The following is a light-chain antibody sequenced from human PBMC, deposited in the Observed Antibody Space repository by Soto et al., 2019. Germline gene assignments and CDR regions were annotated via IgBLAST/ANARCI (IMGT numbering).Light chain of an antibody. J-gene: IGKJ1*01. Sequence: EGVMTQSPPTLSVSSGERATLSRRASQSVRGNLAWYQQKPGQAPRLLIYGASTRATGIPDRFSGSGSGTDFTLTINRLEPEDFAVYYCQQYDSSPRTFGQGTKVDIK. CDR2: GAS. CDR3: QQYDSSPRT. V-gene: IGKV3-15*01. CDR1: QSVRGN.